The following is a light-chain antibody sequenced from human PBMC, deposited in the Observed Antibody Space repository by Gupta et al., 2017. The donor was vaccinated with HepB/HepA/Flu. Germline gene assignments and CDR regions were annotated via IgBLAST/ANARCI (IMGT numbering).Light chain of an antibody. CDR2: GAS. J-gene: IGKJ2*04. V-gene: IGKV3-20*01. CDR3: QHYGTSLWS. CDR1: QSVSSSH. Sequence: EIVLTPSPGTLSLSPGQRATLSCRASQSVSSSHLAWYQQKPGQAPRLLIYGASSRATGIPDRFSGSGSGTDFTLTISRLEPEDFAVYYCQHYGTSLWSFGQGTKLE.